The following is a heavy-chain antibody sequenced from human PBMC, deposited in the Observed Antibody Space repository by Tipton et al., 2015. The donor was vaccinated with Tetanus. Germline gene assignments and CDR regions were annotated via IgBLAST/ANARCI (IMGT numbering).Heavy chain of an antibody. J-gene: IGHJ4*02. D-gene: IGHD1-1*01. CDR2: ISSSSSYI. V-gene: IGHV3-21*01. Sequence: VQLVQSGGGLVKPGGSLRLSCAASGFTFSSYSMNWVRQAPGKGLEWVSSISSSSSYIYYADSVKGRFTISRDNAKNSLYLQMNSLRAEDTAVYYCARDFSDDDVGPRGVYFDYWGQGTLVTVSS. CDR3: ARDFSDDDVGPRGVYFDY. CDR1: GFTFSSYS.